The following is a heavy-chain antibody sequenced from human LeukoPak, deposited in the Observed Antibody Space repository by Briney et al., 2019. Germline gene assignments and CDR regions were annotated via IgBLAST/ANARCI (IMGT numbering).Heavy chain of an antibody. V-gene: IGHV3-23*01. CDR1: GFTFSSYA. J-gene: IGHJ4*02. CDR3: AKDLNWNDVGYFDY. D-gene: IGHD1-20*01. Sequence: GGSLRLSCAASGFTFSSYAMSWVRQAPGKGLEWVSAISGSGGSAYYADSVKGRFTISRDNSKNTLYLQMNSLRAEDTAVYYCAKDLNWNDVGYFDYWGQGTLVTVSS. CDR2: ISGSGGSA.